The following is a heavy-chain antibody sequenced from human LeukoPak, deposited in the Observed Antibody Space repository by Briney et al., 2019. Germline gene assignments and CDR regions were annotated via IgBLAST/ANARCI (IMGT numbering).Heavy chain of an antibody. J-gene: IGHJ4*02. Sequence: GGSLRLSCAASRFTFSSFWMSWVRQAPGQGLEWVANIKQDGSEKYYVDSVKGRFTISRDNAKNSLYLQMNSLRAEDTAVYYCKSGGAAPGSFDNWGQGTLVTVSP. V-gene: IGHV3-7*01. CDR1: RFTFSSFW. CDR2: IKQDGSEK. D-gene: IGHD6-13*01. CDR3: KSGGAAPGSFDN.